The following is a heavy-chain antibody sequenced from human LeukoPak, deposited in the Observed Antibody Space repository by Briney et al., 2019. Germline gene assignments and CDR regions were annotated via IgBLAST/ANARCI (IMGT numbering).Heavy chain of an antibody. CDR2: IYPGDSDT. V-gene: IGHV5-51*01. CDR1: GYSFTSYT. J-gene: IGHJ4*02. Sequence: GKSLKISCKGSGYSFTSYTSGWLRKLHGKGLDWMGIIYPGDSDTRNSPSFQGQVTISADKSISTAYLQWSSLKASDTAMYYCARHGKAAMVDYWGQGTLVTVSS. D-gene: IGHD6-13*01. CDR3: ARHGKAAMVDY.